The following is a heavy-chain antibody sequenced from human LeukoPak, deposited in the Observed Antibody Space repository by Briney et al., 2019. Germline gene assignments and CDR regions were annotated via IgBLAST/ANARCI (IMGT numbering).Heavy chain of an antibody. V-gene: IGHV3-48*03. CDR3: AKSISRITIFGVLIRGFDY. Sequence: PGGSLRLSCAASGFTFSSYEMNWVRQAPGKGLEWVSYISSSGSTIYYADSVKGRFTISRDNAKNSLYLQMNSLRAEDTAVYYCAKSISRITIFGVLIRGFDYWGQGTLVTVSS. CDR2: ISSSGSTI. J-gene: IGHJ4*02. CDR1: GFTFSSYE. D-gene: IGHD3-3*01.